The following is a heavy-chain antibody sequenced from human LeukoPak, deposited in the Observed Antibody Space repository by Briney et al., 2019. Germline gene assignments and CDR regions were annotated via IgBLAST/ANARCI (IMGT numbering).Heavy chain of an antibody. J-gene: IGHJ3*02. CDR3: ARDPDPFSRLSVFDI. Sequence: SETLSLTCTVSGGSISSYYWSWIRQPAGKGLEWIGRIYTSGSTNYNLSLKSRVTMSVDTSKNQFSLQLNSVTPEDTAVYYCARDPDPFSRLSVFDIWGQGTMVTVSS. D-gene: IGHD3-16*02. V-gene: IGHV4-4*07. CDR2: IYTSGST. CDR1: GGSISSYY.